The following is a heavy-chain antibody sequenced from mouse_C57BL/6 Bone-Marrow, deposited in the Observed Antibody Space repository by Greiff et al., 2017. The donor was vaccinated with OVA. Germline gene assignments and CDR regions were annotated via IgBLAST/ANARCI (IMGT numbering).Heavy chain of an antibody. CDR2: IDPSDSYT. V-gene: IGHV1-59*01. J-gene: IGHJ2*01. CDR1: GYTFTSYW. Sequence: QVQLQQPGAELVRPGTSVKLSCKASGYTFTSYWMHWVKQRPGQGLEWIGVIDPSDSYTNYNQKFKGKATLTVDTSSSTAYMQLSSLTSEDSAVYYCARDGYDLNYFDYWGQGTTLTVSS. CDR3: ARDGYDLNYFDY. D-gene: IGHD2-2*01.